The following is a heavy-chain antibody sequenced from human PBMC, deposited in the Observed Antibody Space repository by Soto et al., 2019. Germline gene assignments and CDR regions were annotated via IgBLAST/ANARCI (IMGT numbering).Heavy chain of an antibody. D-gene: IGHD2-2*01. CDR2: ISAGGGNT. J-gene: IGHJ5*02. V-gene: IGHV3-23*01. Sequence: EVQLLESGGGLVQPGGSLRLSCAVSGFSFSTYAMSWVRQAPGKGLEWVSGISAGGGNTYYADSVRGRFTISRDNSKDTLYRQTTTLRAEDTAFDYGANHAEYHLVSWSDPWRKGPLVTLSS. CDR3: ANHAEYHLVSWSDP. CDR1: GFSFSTYA.